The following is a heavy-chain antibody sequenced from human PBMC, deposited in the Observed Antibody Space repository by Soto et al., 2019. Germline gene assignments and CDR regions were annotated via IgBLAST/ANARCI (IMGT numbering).Heavy chain of an antibody. CDR3: ARLVERAGYYYGMDV. V-gene: IGHV5-51*01. CDR2: IYPGDSDT. D-gene: IGHD1-26*01. CDR1: GYSFTSYW. Sequence: PGESLKISCKGSGYSFTSYWIGWVRQMPGKGLEWMGIIYPGDSDTGYSPSFQGQVTISADKSISTAYLQWSSLKASDTAMYYCARLVERAGYYYGMDVWGQGTTVTVSS. J-gene: IGHJ6*02.